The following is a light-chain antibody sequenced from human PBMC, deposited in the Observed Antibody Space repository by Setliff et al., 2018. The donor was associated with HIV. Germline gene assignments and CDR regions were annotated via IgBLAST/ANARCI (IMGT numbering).Light chain of an antibody. Sequence: QSVLTQPPSVSGAPGQRVTISCTGSKSNIGASFDVHWYQHLPGTAPKLLIYNDIIRPSGVPDRFSGSKSGTSATLTISRLQAEDEADYYCSSYTNSNSYVFGTGTKVTVL. CDR3: SSYTNSNSYV. CDR2: NDI. CDR1: KSNIGASFD. J-gene: IGLJ1*01. V-gene: IGLV1-40*01.